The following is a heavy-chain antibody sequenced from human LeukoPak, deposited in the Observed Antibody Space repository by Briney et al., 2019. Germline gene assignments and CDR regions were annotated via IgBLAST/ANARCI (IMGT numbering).Heavy chain of an antibody. CDR1: GGSISSSNW. D-gene: IGHD2-8*01. CDR2: IYYSGST. CDR3: ARQEGYYCTNGVCDNLGALAY. V-gene: IGHV4-4*02. Sequence: SETLSLTCAVSGGSISSSNWWSWVRQPPGKGLEWIGSIYYSGSTYYNPSLKSRVTISVDTSKNQFSLKLSSVTAADTAVYYCARQEGYYCTNGVCDNLGALAYWGQGTLVTVSS. J-gene: IGHJ4*02.